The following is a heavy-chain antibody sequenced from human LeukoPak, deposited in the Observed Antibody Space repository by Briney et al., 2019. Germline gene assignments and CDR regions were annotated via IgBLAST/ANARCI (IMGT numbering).Heavy chain of an antibody. CDR3: VKSDYFDY. J-gene: IGHJ4*02. V-gene: IGHV3-74*03. CDR1: GFSLSGYW. CDR2: SKYDGTSA. Sequence: GGSLRLSCAASGFSLSGYWMHWVRQAPGKGLVWVSRSKYDGTSATYADSVKGRFTVSRDNAKNMLYLQMNSLRVEDTAVYYCVKSDYFDYWGQGTLVTVSS.